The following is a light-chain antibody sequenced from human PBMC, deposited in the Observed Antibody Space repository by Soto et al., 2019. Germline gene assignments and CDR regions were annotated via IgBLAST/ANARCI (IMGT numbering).Light chain of an antibody. V-gene: IGKV1-27*01. CDR3: QYYNCAPLT. Sequence: DIQVTQSPSSLSASLGDRVTITCRANQAISGYLAWFQQQPGKVPKLLIYAASTLPSGVPSGFSGSGSGTDFTITISSLQDEDVAPYCCQYYNCAPLTFGEGTRLEI. J-gene: IGKJ4*01. CDR1: QAISGY. CDR2: AAS.